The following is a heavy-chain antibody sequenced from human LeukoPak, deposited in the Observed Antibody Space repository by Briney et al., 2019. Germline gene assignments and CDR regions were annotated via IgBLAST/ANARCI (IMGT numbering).Heavy chain of an antibody. CDR1: GYTFTGYY. J-gene: IGHJ4*02. Sequence: ASVKVSCKASGYTFTGYYMHWVRQAPGQGLEWMGWINPNSGGTNYAQKFQGRVTMTRDTSISTAYMELSRLRSDDTAVYYCARGGGRYCSSTSCYPHFDYWGQGTLVTVSS. V-gene: IGHV1-2*02. CDR3: ARGGGRYCSSTSCYPHFDY. D-gene: IGHD2-2*01. CDR2: INPNSGGT.